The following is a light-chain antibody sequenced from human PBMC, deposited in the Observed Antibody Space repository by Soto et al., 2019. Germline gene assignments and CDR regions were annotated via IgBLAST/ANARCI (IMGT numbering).Light chain of an antibody. Sequence: DVKMIQPPSTRSASVGDRVTITCRASQSISSWLAWYQQKPGKAPKLLIYKASSLESGVPSRFSGSGSGTEFTLTISSLQPDDFATYYCQQYNSYSPFGQVTNVAI. CDR1: QSISSW. CDR2: KAS. CDR3: QQYNSYSP. J-gene: IGKJ1*01. V-gene: IGKV1-5*03.